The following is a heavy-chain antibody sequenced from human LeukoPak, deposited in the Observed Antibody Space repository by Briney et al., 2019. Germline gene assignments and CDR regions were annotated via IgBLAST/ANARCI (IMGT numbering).Heavy chain of an antibody. Sequence: SETLSLTGTVSGGSISSYYWGWIRQPAGKGLEWIGRIHISGSTNYNTSLKSRVTMSVDTSKNQFSLKLSSVTAADTAVYYCARDPYGERGGFGQWGQGTMVTVSS. J-gene: IGHJ4*02. CDR1: GGSISSYY. CDR3: ARDPYGERGGFGQ. CDR2: IHISGST. D-gene: IGHD3-10*01. V-gene: IGHV4-4*07.